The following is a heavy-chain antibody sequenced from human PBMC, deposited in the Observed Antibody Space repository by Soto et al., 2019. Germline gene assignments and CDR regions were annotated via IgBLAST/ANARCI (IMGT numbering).Heavy chain of an antibody. CDR3: ARAGLVVVAAPEGWFDP. D-gene: IGHD2-15*01. CDR1: GFTFSSYA. Sequence: QVQLVESGGGVVQPGRSLRLSCAASGFTFSSYAMHWFRQAPGKGLERVAVISYDGSNKYYADSVKGRFTIPRDNSKNSLYLQMNSLRAEDTAVYYCARAGLVVVAAPEGWFDPWGQGTLVTVSS. J-gene: IGHJ5*02. CDR2: ISYDGSNK. V-gene: IGHV3-30-3*01.